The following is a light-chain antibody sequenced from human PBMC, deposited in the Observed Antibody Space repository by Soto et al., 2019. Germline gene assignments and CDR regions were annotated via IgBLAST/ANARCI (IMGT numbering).Light chain of an antibody. CDR3: SSYTTSNTRQIV. J-gene: IGLJ1*01. V-gene: IGLV2-14*01. CDR1: SSDVGGYNY. CDR2: DVS. Sequence: QSVLTQPASVSGSPGQSITISCTGTSSDVGGYNYVSWYQQHPGKVPKVMIYDVSNRPSGVSNRFSGSKSGNTASLTISGLQTEDEADYYCSSYTTSNTRQIVFGTGTKVTVL.